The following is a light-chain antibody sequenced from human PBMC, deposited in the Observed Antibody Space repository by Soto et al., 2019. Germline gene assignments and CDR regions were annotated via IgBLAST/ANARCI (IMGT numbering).Light chain of an antibody. CDR3: GSHAGSSAV. CDR2: DVS. Sequence: QSALTQPPSASGSPGQSVTISCTGTSRDVGAYNYVSWYQIHPAKAPKVIIYDVSKRPSGVPDRFSGSKSGNTAFLTVSGLQAEGEADYYCGSHAGSSAVFGGGTKLTVL. V-gene: IGLV2-8*01. CDR1: SRDVGAYNY. J-gene: IGLJ2*01.